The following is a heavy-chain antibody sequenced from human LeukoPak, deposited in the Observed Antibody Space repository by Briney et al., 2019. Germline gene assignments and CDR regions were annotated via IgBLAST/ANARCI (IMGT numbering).Heavy chain of an antibody. CDR2: ISGSGYST. CDR1: GFTFTFYA. D-gene: IGHD3-10*01. CDR3: AKWGSGSYYKGSFDY. Sequence: GGSLRLSCAASGFTFTFYAMSWVRQAPGKGLEWVSLISGSGYSTYYGDSVKGRFTISRDNSKNILYLQMNSLRAEDTAIYYCAKWGSGSYYKGSFDYWGQGTLVTVSS. V-gene: IGHV3-23*01. J-gene: IGHJ4*02.